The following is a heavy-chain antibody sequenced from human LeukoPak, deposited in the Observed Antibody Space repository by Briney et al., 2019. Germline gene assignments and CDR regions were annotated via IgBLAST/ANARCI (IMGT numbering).Heavy chain of an antibody. CDR2: IDSSSSYI. D-gene: IGHD1-26*01. CDR1: GFTFSDYS. CDR3: AKAFSSGSYSDY. V-gene: IGHV3-21*06. J-gene: IGHJ4*02. Sequence: GGSLRLSCAASGFTFSDYSMTWVRQAPGKGLEWVSSIDSSSSYIFYADSMKGRFTISRDNAKNSLYLQMNSLRAEDTAVYYCAKAFSSGSYSDYWGQGTLVTVSS.